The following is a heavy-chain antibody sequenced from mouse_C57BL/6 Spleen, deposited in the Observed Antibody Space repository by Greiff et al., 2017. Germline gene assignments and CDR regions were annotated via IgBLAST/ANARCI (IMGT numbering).Heavy chain of an antibody. CDR1: GYAFSSSW. Sequence: VQLKQSGPELVKPGASVKISCKASGYAFSSSWMNWVKQRPGKGLEWIGRIYPGDGDTNYNGKFKGKATLTADKSSSTAYMQLSSLTSEDSAVYFCARLGYYSSMDYWGQGTSVTVSS. CDR3: ARLGYYSSMDY. J-gene: IGHJ4*01. V-gene: IGHV1-82*01. CDR2: IYPGDGDT. D-gene: IGHD2-12*01.